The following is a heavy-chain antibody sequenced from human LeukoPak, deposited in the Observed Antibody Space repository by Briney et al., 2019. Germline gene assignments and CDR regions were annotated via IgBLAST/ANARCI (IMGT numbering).Heavy chain of an antibody. CDR1: GFTFSSYS. CDR3: ARDRGGSGSYYINAFDI. CDR2: ISSSSSYI. D-gene: IGHD1-26*01. J-gene: IGHJ3*02. V-gene: IGHV3-21*01. Sequence: GGSLRLSCAASGFTFSSYSMNWVRQAPGKGLEWVSSISSSSSYIYYADSVKGRFTISRDNAKNSLYLQMNSLRAEDTAVYYCARDRGGSGSYYINAFDIWGQGTKVTVSS.